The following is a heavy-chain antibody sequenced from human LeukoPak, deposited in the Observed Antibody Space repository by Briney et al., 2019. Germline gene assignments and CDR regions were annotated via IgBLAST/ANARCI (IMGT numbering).Heavy chain of an antibody. CDR2: IYYSGST. V-gene: IGHV4-59*01. J-gene: IGHJ4*02. CDR1: GGSISSYY. Sequence: PSETLSLTCTVSGGSISSYYWSWIRQPPGKGLEWIGYIYYSGSTNYNPSPKSRVTISVDTSKNQFSLKLSSVTAADTAVYYCARVRDGYSLFDYWGQGTLVTVSS. CDR3: ARVRDGYSLFDY. D-gene: IGHD5-24*01.